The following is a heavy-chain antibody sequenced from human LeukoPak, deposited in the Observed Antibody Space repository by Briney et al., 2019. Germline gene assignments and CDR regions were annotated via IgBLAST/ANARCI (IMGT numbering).Heavy chain of an antibody. V-gene: IGHV3-30-3*01. J-gene: IGHJ4*02. Sequence: GRSLRLSCAASGFTFSSYAMHWVRQAPGKGLEWVAVISYDGSNKYYADSVKGRFTISRDNSKNTLYLQMNSLRAEDTAVYYRARVPSSTVTTGLGVDYWGQGTLVTVSS. D-gene: IGHD4-17*01. CDR1: GFTFSSYA. CDR3: ARVPSSTVTTGLGVDY. CDR2: ISYDGSNK.